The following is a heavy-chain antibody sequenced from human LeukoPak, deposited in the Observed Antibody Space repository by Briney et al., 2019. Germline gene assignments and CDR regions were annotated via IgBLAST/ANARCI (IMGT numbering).Heavy chain of an antibody. J-gene: IGHJ4*02. D-gene: IGHD3-22*01. V-gene: IGHV3-66*01. CDR3: ANLRAGADYYDSSGYW. CDR2: IYSGGST. CDR1: GFTVSSNY. Sequence: GGSLRLSCAASGFTVSSNYMSWVRQAPGKGLEWVSVIYSGGSTYYADSVKGRFTISRDNSKNTLYLQMNSLRAEDTAVYYCANLRAGADYYDSSGYWGGQGTLVTVSS.